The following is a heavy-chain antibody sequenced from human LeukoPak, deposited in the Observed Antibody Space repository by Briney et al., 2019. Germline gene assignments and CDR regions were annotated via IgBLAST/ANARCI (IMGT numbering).Heavy chain of an antibody. J-gene: IGHJ4*02. CDR1: GGSFSSYY. D-gene: IGHD6-19*01. Sequence: SETLSLTCAVYGGSFSSYYWSWIRQPPGKGLEWIGYIYYSGSTNYNPSLKSRVTISVDTSKNQFSLKLSSVTAADTAVYYCAREGYSSGWFDYWGQGTLVTVSS. V-gene: IGHV4-59*01. CDR3: AREGYSSGWFDY. CDR2: IYYSGST.